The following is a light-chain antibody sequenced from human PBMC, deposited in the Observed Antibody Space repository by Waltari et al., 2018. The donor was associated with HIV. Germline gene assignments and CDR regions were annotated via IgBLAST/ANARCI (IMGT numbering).Light chain of an antibody. CDR1: LSLEHSDGNTY. Sequence: DIVMTQSPLSLPVTLGQPASIPCRSSLSLEHSDGNTYLNWFHQRPGQSPRRLIYRVSYRDSGVPDKFSGTGSGTDFTLRINWVEAEDVGIYYCMQGSHWPPTFGQGTNVEIK. CDR2: RVS. V-gene: IGKV2-30*02. J-gene: IGKJ1*01. CDR3: MQGSHWPPT.